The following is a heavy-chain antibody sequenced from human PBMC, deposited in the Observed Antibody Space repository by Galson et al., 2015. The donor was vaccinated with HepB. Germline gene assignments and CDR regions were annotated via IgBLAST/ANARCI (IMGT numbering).Heavy chain of an antibody. CDR3: ARMFTSSGRPSRHIDA. V-gene: IGHV3-11*01. D-gene: IGHD3-10*01. J-gene: IGHJ6*03. CDR2: IGLSDTTI. CDR1: GFLFDGSY. Sequence: SLRLSCASSGFLFDGSYMAWMRQTPERGLEWISYIGLSDTTIYTASSVKGRFSISRDNARNTLFLQMNGLGAEDTALYYCARMFTSSGRPSRHIDAWGKGTWVTVSS.